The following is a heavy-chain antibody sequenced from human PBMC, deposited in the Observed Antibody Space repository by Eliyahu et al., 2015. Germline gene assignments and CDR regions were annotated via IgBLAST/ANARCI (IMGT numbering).Heavy chain of an antibody. CDR1: GGSISGSSYY. D-gene: IGHD2-15*01. CDR2: ISYGGSA. Sequence: QLQLQESGPGLVRASDTLSLTCTVSGGSISGSSYYWGWIRQPPGKGPEWIGSISYGGSAYYNPSFKSRVTISVDTSENQFSLKLNSVTAADTAVYYCATNGCSGGSCYSVANNWFDPWGQGTLVTVSS. CDR3: ATNGCSGGSCYSVANNWFDP. V-gene: IGHV4-39*01. J-gene: IGHJ5*02.